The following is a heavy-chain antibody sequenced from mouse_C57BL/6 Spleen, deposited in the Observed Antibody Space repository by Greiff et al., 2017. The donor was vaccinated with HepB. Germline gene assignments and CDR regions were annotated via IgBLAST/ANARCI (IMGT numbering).Heavy chain of an antibody. CDR3: AREVATIGFDY. CDR2: ISYDGSN. Sequence: DVKLQESGPGLVKPSQSLSLTCSVTGYSITSGYYWNWIRQFPGNKLEWMGYISYDGSNNYNPSLKNRISITRDTSKNQFFLKLNSETTEDTATYYCAREVATIGFDYWGQGTTLTVSS. J-gene: IGHJ2*01. D-gene: IGHD2-14*01. CDR1: GYSITSGYY. V-gene: IGHV3-6*01.